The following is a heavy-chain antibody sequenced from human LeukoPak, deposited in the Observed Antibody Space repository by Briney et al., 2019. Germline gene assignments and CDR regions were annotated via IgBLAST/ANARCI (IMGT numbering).Heavy chain of an antibody. CDR3: ARGFGGATTKSFDY. CDR1: GHTFTSYD. D-gene: IGHD5-24*01. Sequence: ASVKVSCKASGHTFTSYDINWVRQATGQGLEWMGWMNPNSGNTGYAQKFQGRVTMTRNTSISTAYMELSSLRSEDTAVYYCARGFGGATTKSFDYWGQGTLVTVSS. V-gene: IGHV1-8*01. J-gene: IGHJ4*02. CDR2: MNPNSGNT.